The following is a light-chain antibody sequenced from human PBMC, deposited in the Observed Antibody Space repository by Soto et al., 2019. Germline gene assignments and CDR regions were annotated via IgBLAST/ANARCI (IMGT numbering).Light chain of an antibody. J-gene: IGKJ4*01. Sequence: DIQLTQSPSFLSASVGDRLTITCRASQDIRSSLAWYQQKPGKAPNLLIYTVSTLQSRVPSRFSGSRSGTEFTLTISSLQPEDFATYYCQQFNSSPLTFGGGTKVEI. CDR3: QQFNSSPLT. CDR2: TVS. V-gene: IGKV1-9*01. CDR1: QDIRSS.